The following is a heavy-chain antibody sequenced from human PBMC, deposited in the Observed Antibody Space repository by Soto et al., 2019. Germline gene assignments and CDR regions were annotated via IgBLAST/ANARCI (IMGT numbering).Heavy chain of an antibody. CDR1: GYTFTSYG. J-gene: IGHJ4*02. V-gene: IGHV1-18*01. Sequence: ASVKVSCKASGYTFTSYGISWVRQAPLQVLEWMVCISAYNGNTNYAQKLQGRVTMTTDTSTSTAYMELRSLRSDDTAVYYCARELLYCTNGVCFFEDWGQGTMVTLSS. CDR3: ARELLYCTNGVCFFED. D-gene: IGHD2-8*01. CDR2: ISAYNGNT.